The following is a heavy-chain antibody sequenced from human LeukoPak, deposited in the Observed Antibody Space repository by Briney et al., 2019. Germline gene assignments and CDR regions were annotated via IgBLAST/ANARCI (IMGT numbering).Heavy chain of an antibody. CDR1: GGSISSYY. CDR2: INYSGRT. V-gene: IGHV4-59*01. CDR3: ARVYFSSTSCYAPYFDY. D-gene: IGHD2-2*01. J-gene: IGHJ4*02. Sequence: KPSETLSLTCTVSGGSISSYYWSWIRQPPGKGLEWIGYINYSGRTNYNPSLKSRVTISVDTSKNQFSLKLSSVTAADTAVYYCARVYFSSTSCYAPYFDYWGQGTLVTVSS.